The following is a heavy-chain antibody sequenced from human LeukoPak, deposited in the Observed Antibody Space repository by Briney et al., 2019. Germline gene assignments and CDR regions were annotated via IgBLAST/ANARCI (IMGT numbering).Heavy chain of an antibody. D-gene: IGHD2-2*01. J-gene: IGHJ4*02. CDR3: ARETDSTLFDY. Sequence: GGSLRLSCAASGFTFSSYAMHWVRQAPGKGLEWVSYISSSGSTIYYSDSVKGRFTISRDNAKNSLDLQMNILRAEDTAVYYCARETDSTLFDYWGQGTLVTVSS. CDR2: ISSSGSTI. CDR1: GFTFSSYA. V-gene: IGHV3-48*03.